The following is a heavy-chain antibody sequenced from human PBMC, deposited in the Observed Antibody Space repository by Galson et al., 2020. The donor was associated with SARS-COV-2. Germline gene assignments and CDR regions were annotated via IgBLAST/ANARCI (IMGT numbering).Heavy chain of an antibody. CDR3: ARHTVSAGSNSYLDP. D-gene: IGHD4-4*01. V-gene: IGHV5-51*01. J-gene: IGHJ5*02. Sequence: GEYLKISCTTSGYSFTGYWIAWVRQMPGKGLEWMGIIYPGDSDTKYSPSFQGQVTFSVDKSTNTASLQWSSLKASDSAMYYCARHTVSAGSNSYLDPWGQGTLVTVSS. CDR2: IYPGDSDT. CDR1: GYSFTGYW.